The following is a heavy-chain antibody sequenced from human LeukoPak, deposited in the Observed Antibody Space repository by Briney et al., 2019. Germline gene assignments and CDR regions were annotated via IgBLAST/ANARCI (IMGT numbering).Heavy chain of an antibody. V-gene: IGHV4-34*01. J-gene: IGHJ5*02. CDR1: GGSFSGYY. CDR2: INHSGST. Sequence: SGTLSLTCAVYGGSFSGYYWSWIRQPPGKGLEWIGEINHSGSTNYNPSLKSRVTISVDTSKNQFSLKLSSVTAADTAVYYCARGKRTIVATITSGHFRYCSGGSCYRWFDPWRQGTLVTVSS. CDR3: ARGKRTIVATITSGHFRYCSGGSCYRWFDP. D-gene: IGHD2-15*01.